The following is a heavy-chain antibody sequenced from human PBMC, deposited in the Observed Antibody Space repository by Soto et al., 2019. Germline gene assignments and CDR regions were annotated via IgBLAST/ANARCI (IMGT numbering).Heavy chain of an antibody. D-gene: IGHD2-2*01. CDR2: VNPTSGNP. V-gene: IGHV1-8*01. Sequence: QMQLVQSGAEVKKPGASVKVSCKASGYAFTNYDFNWVRQAPGQGLEWMGWVNPTSGNPGSAQKFQGRVTMTGDTAGSTGDVEGSSLTSEDTAVYYWASWVSPQGDQLYVDLWGRGTLVTVSS. CDR1: GYAFTNYD. CDR3: ASWVSPQGDQLYVDL. J-gene: IGHJ2*01.